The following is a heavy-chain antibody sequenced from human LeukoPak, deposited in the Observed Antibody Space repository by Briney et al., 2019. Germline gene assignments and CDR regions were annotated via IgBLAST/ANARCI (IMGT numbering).Heavy chain of an antibody. D-gene: IGHD7-27*01. CDR3: ARGANWGSPDY. Sequence: PSETLSLTCTVSGGSISSYYWSWIRQPPGKGLEWIGCIYYSGSTNYNPSLKSRVTISIDTSKNQFSLKLSSVTAADTAVYYCARGANWGSPDYWGQGTLVTVSS. V-gene: IGHV4-59*01. J-gene: IGHJ4*02. CDR2: IYYSGST. CDR1: GGSISSYY.